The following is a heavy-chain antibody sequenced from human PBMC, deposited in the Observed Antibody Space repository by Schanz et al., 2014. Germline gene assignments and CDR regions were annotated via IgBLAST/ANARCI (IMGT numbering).Heavy chain of an antibody. CDR3: ARGGYSSGWYDRDIAHFDY. V-gene: IGHV1-18*01. CDR1: GYTFSDYG. J-gene: IGHJ4*02. CDR2: ISPYNGNT. Sequence: QVQLVQSGDEVKKPGASVKVSCKTSGYTFSDYGITWVRQAPGQGLEWMGWISPYNGNTNYAPKVQGRVTVTTDTSTSTAYMELRSLRSDDTAVYYCARGGYSSGWYDRDIAHFDYWGQGTLVTVSS. D-gene: IGHD6-19*01.